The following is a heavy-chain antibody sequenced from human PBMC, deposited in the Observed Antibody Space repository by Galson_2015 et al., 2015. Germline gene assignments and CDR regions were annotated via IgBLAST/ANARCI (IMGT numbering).Heavy chain of an antibody. CDR2: IYPGDSDT. Sequence: QSGAEVKKPGESLKISCKGSGYIFASSWIGWVRQMPGKGLEWMGIIYPGDSDTRYSPPFQGQVTISADKSISTAYLQWSSLRASDTAMYYCARHTILGYCTSTSCSAHGMDVWGQGTTVTVSS. D-gene: IGHD2-2*03. J-gene: IGHJ6*02. V-gene: IGHV5-51*01. CDR3: ARHTILGYCTSTSCSAHGMDV. CDR1: GYIFASSW.